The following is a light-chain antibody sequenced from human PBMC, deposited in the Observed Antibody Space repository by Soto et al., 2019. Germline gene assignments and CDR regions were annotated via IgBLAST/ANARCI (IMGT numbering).Light chain of an antibody. Sequence: IQLTQSPSSLSASVGDRVTITCRASQGISSYLAWYQQKPGKAPKLLIYVASTLQSGVPSRFSGSGSGTDFTLTISSLQPEDVAVYYCQQYNNWPQTLGQGTKVDIK. CDR1: QGISSY. CDR3: QQYNNWPQT. J-gene: IGKJ1*01. V-gene: IGKV1-9*01. CDR2: VAS.